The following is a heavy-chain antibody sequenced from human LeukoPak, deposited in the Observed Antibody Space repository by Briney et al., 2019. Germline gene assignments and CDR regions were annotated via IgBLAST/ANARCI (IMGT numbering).Heavy chain of an antibody. CDR3: ARDYDDYGDFRGY. CDR2: IYSGGST. Sequence: GGSLRLSCAASGFTFSNAWMSWVRQAPGKGLEWVSVIYSGGSTYYADSVKGRFTISRHNSKNTLYLQMNSLRAEDTAVYYCARDYDDYGDFRGYWGQGTLVTVSS. V-gene: IGHV3-53*04. CDR1: GFTFSNAW. J-gene: IGHJ4*02. D-gene: IGHD4-17*01.